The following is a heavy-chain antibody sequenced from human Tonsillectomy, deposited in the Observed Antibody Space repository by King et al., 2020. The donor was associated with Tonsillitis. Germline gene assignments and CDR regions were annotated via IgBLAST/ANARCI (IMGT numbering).Heavy chain of an antibody. J-gene: IGHJ3*01. CDR3: AREGHATDFHPFDV. D-gene: IGHD3/OR15-3a*01. CDR1: GFTFRNDV. Sequence: VQLVESGGGVVQPGRSLRLSCAVSGFTFRNDVMHWVRQAPGKGLQWVTFISSDGSNKYYVDSVKGRFTASRDNSRNTLFLQMNSLRADDTAVYYCAREGHATDFHPFDVWGQGTMVTVSS. V-gene: IGHV3-30*03. CDR2: ISSDGSNK.